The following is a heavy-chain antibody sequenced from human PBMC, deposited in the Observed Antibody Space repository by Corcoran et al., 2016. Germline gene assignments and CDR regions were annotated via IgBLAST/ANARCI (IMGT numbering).Heavy chain of an antibody. CDR1: GFTFSSYG. Sequence: QVQLVESGGGVVQPGRSLRLSCAASGFTFSSYGMHWVRQAPGKGLEWVAVISYDGSNKYYADSVKGRFTISRDNSKNTLYLQMNSLRAEDTAVYYWAKDRPYSMYGMDVWGQGTTVTVSS. CDR3: AKDRPYSMYGMDV. J-gene: IGHJ6*02. V-gene: IGHV3-30*18. CDR2: ISYDGSNK. D-gene: IGHD6-13*01.